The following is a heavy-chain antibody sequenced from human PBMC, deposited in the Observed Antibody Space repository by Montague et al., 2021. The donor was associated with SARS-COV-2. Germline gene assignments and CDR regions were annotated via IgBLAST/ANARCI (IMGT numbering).Heavy chain of an antibody. J-gene: IGHJ5*02. D-gene: IGHD1-1*01. CDR2: IYYIGTT. Sequence: SETLSLTCSVSGGSISSRSHYWGWIRQPPGKGLECVGSIYYIGTTFYNPSLKSRLAISIDTSKNQFSLKVTSVTAADTGVYYCARGATTGPGIWFGPWGQGTLVTVSS. CDR1: GGSISSRSHY. CDR3: ARGATTGPGIWFGP. V-gene: IGHV4-39*01.